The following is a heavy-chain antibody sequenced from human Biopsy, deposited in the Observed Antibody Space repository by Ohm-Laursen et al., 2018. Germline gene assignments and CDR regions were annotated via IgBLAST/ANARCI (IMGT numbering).Heavy chain of an antibody. J-gene: IGHJ3*01. CDR2: IIPIFGTA. CDR3: AAGTRYSSGWYNAVDF. D-gene: IGHD6-19*01. Sequence: ASVKVSCKAPGGTFINYGVNWVRQAPGQGLGWMGGIIPIFGTANYAQKFQGRVTITADESTSTAYMELSRLRSEDSAVYYCAAGTRYSSGWYNAVDFWGQGTMVTVSS. V-gene: IGHV1-69*13. CDR1: GGTFINYG.